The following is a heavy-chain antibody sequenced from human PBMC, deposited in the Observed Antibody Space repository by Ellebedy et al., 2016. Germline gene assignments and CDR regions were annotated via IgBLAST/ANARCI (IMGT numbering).Heavy chain of an antibody. V-gene: IGHV3-23*01. CDR3: RQGHYFDQ. J-gene: IGHJ4*02. Sequence: GGSLRLSXTASGLNFNTFFMSWVRQAPGKGLEWVATIGGGGDNRFYADSVKGRFTISRDNSKYTLYLQMNNLRVDDTALYYCRQGHYFDQWGQGALVTVSS. CDR2: IGGGGDNR. CDR1: GLNFNTFF.